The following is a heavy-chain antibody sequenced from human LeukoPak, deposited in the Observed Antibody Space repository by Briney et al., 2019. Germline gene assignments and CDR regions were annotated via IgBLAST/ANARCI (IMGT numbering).Heavy chain of an antibody. CDR1: GGTFNSYP. Sequence: ASVKVSCKASGGTFNSYPISWVRQAPGQGLEWMGWMNPNSGNTGYAQKFQGRVTMTRNTSISTAYMELSSLRSEDTAVYYCARGPAAGYWGQGTLVTVSS. J-gene: IGHJ4*02. D-gene: IGHD6-13*01. V-gene: IGHV1-8*02. CDR2: MNPNSGNT. CDR3: ARGPAAGY.